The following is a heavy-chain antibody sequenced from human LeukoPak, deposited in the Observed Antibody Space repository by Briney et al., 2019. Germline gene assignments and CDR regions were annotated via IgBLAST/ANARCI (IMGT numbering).Heavy chain of an antibody. CDR1: GFTFRSYG. CDR2: IWDDGSNK. J-gene: IGHJ4*02. Sequence: PGGSLRLSCEASGFTFRSYGMHWVRQAPGKGLEWVAIIWDDGSNKYYADSVKGRFTISRDNSMNTLYLQMNSLRVEDTAVYYCARDPGIWGSSTRFDYWGQGTLVTVSS. CDR3: ARDPGIWGSSTRFDY. D-gene: IGHD2-21*01. V-gene: IGHV3-33*01.